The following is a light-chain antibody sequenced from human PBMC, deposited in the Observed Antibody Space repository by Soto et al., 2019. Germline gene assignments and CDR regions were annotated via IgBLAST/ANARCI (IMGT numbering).Light chain of an antibody. CDR3: QQYYKLPYT. CDR2: GAS. CDR1: QSASDN. Sequence: EIVMTQSPATLSVSPGRRATLSCRASQSASDNLAWYQQKRGQAPRLLIYGASARATDIPARFSGSGSVTEFTLTISSLQSEDFAVYFCQQYYKLPYTFGQGTRLEIK. J-gene: IGKJ2*01. V-gene: IGKV3-15*01.